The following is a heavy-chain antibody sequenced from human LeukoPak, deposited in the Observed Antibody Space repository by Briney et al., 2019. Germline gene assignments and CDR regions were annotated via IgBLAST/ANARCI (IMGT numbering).Heavy chain of an antibody. V-gene: IGHV3-23*01. D-gene: IGHD3-22*01. CDR1: GFTFSSYA. CDR2: ISSSGGTT. CDR3: AKEYYDSSGYYYSPDC. Sequence: GGSLRLSCAASGFTFSSYAMSWVRQAPGKGLEWVSSISSSGGTTYYADSVKGRFTISRDNSKNTLYLQMNSLRAEDTAVYYCAKEYYDSSGYYYSPDCWGQGALVTVSS. J-gene: IGHJ4*02.